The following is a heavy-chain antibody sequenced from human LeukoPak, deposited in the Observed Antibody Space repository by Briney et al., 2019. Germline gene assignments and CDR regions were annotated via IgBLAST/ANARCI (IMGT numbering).Heavy chain of an antibody. CDR2: IRSNGGRT. V-gene: IGHV3-64*01. Sequence: PGGSLRLSCAASGFTFSSYEMNWVRQAPGKGLEYVSGIRSNGGRTYYANSVKGRFTISRDNFKNTLYLQMGSLRAEDMAVYYCAREGGATPLDYWGQGTLVTVSS. J-gene: IGHJ4*02. D-gene: IGHD1-26*01. CDR3: AREGGATPLDY. CDR1: GFTFSSYE.